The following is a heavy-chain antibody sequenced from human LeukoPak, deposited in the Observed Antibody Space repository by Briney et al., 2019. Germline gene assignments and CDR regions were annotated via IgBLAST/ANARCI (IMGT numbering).Heavy chain of an antibody. CDR3: ARDEAAGLGSFDY. D-gene: IGHD6-13*01. CDR1: GGSISSGDYY. V-gene: IGHV4-30-4*08. Sequence: PSETLSLTCTVPGGSISSGDYYWSWIRQPPGKGLEWIGYIYYSGSTYYNPSLKSRVTISVDTSKNQFSLKLSSVTAADTAVYYCARDEAAGLGSFDYWGQGTLVTVSS. CDR2: IYYSGST. J-gene: IGHJ4*02.